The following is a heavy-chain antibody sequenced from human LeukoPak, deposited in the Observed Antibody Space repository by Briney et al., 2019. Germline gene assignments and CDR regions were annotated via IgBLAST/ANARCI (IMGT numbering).Heavy chain of an antibody. Sequence: ASVKVSCKASGYTFAGFFMHWVRQAPGQGLEWMGWINPNIGDAYYAQKFQGRVTMTRDRSINTAYMELSRLTSDDTAVYYCARMDLDGGDSIGFDSWGQGTLVTVSS. CDR1: GYTFAGFF. J-gene: IGHJ5*01. CDR2: INPNIGDA. V-gene: IGHV1-2*02. D-gene: IGHD2-21*02. CDR3: ARMDLDGGDSIGFDS.